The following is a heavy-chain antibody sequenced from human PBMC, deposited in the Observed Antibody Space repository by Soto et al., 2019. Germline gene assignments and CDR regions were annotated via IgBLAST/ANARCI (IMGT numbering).Heavy chain of an antibody. CDR1: GDTFSFYT. Sequence: QVQLVQSGAEVKKPGSSVKVSCKASGDTFSFYTINWVRQAPGLGLEWVGRINHILSMSNYAQKFQGRVTITADKSTNTAYMELRSLRSEDTAMYFCATSYGSGYRAFDSWGQGALVTVSS. D-gene: IGHD3-10*01. CDR2: INHILSMS. CDR3: ATSYGSGYRAFDS. V-gene: IGHV1-69*02. J-gene: IGHJ4*02.